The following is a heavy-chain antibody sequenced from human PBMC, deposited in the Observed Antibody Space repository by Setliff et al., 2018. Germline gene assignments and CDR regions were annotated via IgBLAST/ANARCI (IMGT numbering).Heavy chain of an antibody. CDR3: AREGVDTRSSTDYRYYMDV. CDR1: GATFRSYG. D-gene: IGHD5-18*01. V-gene: IGHV1-69*05. J-gene: IGHJ6*03. Sequence: ASVKVSCKASGATFRSYGISWVRQAPGQGLEWMGGTIPSFGSTNYAQKFQDRVTIMTDESTSTAYMELSSLTSDDTAVYYCAREGVDTRSSTDYRYYMDVWGQGTTVTVSS. CDR2: TIPSFGST.